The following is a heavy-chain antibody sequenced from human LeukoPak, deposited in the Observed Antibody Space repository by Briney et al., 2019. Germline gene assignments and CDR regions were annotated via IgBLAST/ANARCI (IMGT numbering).Heavy chain of an antibody. V-gene: IGHV4-34*01. J-gene: IGHJ3*02. CDR2: INHSGST. D-gene: IGHD3-10*01. CDR1: GGSFSGYY. CDR3: ARVLLWFGELFMEDAFDI. Sequence: SETLSPTCAVYGGSFSGYYWSWIRQPPGKGLEWIGEINHSGSTNYNPSLKSRVTISVDTSKNQFSLKLSSVTAADTAVYYCARVLLWFGELFMEDAFDIWGQGTMVTVSS.